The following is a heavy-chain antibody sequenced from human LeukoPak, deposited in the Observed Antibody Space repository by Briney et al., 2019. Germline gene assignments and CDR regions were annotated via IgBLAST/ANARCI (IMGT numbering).Heavy chain of an antibody. Sequence: PSETLSLTCTVSGGSISSYYWSWIRQPPGKGLEWIGYIYYSGSTNYNPSLKSRVTMSVDTSKNQFSLKLSSVTAADTAVYYCARDLYYDILTGYRLGVYYYYMDVWGKGTTVTISS. V-gene: IGHV4-59*12. CDR1: GGSISSYY. J-gene: IGHJ6*03. D-gene: IGHD3-9*01. CDR3: ARDLYYDILTGYRLGVYYYYMDV. CDR2: IYYSGST.